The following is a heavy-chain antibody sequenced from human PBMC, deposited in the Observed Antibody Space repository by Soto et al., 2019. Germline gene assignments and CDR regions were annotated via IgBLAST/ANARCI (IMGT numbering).Heavy chain of an antibody. Sequence: QVQLVQSGAEVKKPGSSVKVSCKASGGTFSSYAISWVRQAPGQGLEWMGGIIPIFGTANYAQKFQGRVTXXXXXXXXXXXXXXXXXXXXXXXVYYCARGSWIQPTENYGMDVWGQGTTVTVSS. D-gene: IGHD5-18*01. CDR1: GGTFSSYA. J-gene: IGHJ6*02. V-gene: IGHV1-69*01. CDR2: IIPIFGTA. CDR3: ARGSWIQPTENYGMDV.